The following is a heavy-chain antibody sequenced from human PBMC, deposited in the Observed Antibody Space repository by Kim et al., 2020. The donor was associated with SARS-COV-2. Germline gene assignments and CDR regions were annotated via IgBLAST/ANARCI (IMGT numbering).Heavy chain of an antibody. D-gene: IGHD6-13*01. Sequence: GRFTISRDNRKTSLYLQMNSLRTEDTALYYCAKDSDTTGYSSSWYLAFDYWGQGTLVTVSS. V-gene: IGHV3-43*01. J-gene: IGHJ4*02. CDR3: AKDSDTTGYSSSWYLAFDY.